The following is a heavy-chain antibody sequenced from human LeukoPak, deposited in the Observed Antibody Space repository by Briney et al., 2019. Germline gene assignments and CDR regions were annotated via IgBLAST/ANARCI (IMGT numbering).Heavy chain of an antibody. J-gene: IGHJ1*01. CDR1: GFTFSNYD. D-gene: IGHD1-26*01. CDR3: AKGAVGAASEYFQH. Sequence: GGSLRLSCTASGFTFSNYDMNWVRQAPGKGLEWISAISGSGGSTYYADSVKGRFTISRDNSKNTLYLQMNSLRSEDTAVYYCAKGAVGAASEYFQHWGQGTLGTASS. V-gene: IGHV3-23*01. CDR2: ISGSGGST.